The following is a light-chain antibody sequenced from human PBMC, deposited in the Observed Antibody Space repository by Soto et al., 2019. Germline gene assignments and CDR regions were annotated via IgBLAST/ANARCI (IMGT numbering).Light chain of an antibody. CDR3: QQYNNWPPWT. V-gene: IGKV3-15*01. Sequence: EIVMTQSPATLSVSPGERATLSCRASQSVSNNLAWYQQKAGQAPRLLIYGASTRATGIPARFSGSGSGTEFTLTISSLQSEEFAVYYCQQYNNWPPWTFGQRTKVEIK. CDR2: GAS. CDR1: QSVSNN. J-gene: IGKJ1*01.